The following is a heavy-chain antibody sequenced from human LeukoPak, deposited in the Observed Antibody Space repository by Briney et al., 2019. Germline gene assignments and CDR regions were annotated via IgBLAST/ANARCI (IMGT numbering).Heavy chain of an antibody. CDR2: INPNTGAT. Sequence: ASVKVSCKASGYTFTGYYMFWVRQAPGQGLEWMGWINPNTGATKYAPNFQGRVTLTRDTSIRTTFMELSSLRSDDTAFYYCARDERFCNGDNHYPDLGYWGQGTLVTVSS. V-gene: IGHV1-2*02. CDR1: GYTFTGYY. CDR3: ARDERFCNGDNHYPDLGY. J-gene: IGHJ4*02. D-gene: IGHD2-15*01.